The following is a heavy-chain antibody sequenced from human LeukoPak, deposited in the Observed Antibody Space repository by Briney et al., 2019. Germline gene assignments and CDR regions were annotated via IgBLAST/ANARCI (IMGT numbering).Heavy chain of an antibody. J-gene: IGHJ6*02. Sequence: SETLSLTCTVSGGSISGSSYYWGWIRQPPGKGLEWIGSIYYSGSTYYNPSLKSRVTISVDTSKNQFSLKLSSVTAADTAVYYCASPTGAYYGMDVWGQGTTATVSS. CDR3: ASPTGAYYGMDV. D-gene: IGHD7-27*01. CDR1: GGSISGSSYY. CDR2: IYYSGST. V-gene: IGHV4-39*01.